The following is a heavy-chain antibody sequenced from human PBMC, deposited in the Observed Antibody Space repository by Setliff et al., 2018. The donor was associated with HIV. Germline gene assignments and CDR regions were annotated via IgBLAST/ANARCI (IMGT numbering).Heavy chain of an antibody. CDR2: FDPELGET. CDR1: GYTLTKLS. J-gene: IGHJ4*02. CDR3: ATDNREGVGTPYYFDY. V-gene: IGHV1-24*01. D-gene: IGHD1-26*01. Sequence: ASVKVSCKVSGYTLTKLSMHWVRQAPEKGLEWMGGFDPELGETFFAQNFRGRLTMTQDTSTDTAYMELTSLRSYDTAMYYCATDNREGVGTPYYFDYWGQGTQVTVSS.